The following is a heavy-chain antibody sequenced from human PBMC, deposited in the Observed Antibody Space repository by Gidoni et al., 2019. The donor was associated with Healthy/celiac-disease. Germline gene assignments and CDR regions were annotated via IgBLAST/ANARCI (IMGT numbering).Heavy chain of an antibody. J-gene: IGHJ4*02. D-gene: IGHD2-15*01. CDR1: GFTFMGSA. CDR3: TTTPNQDFDD. V-gene: IGHV3-73*01. CDR2: IRSKANSDAK. Sequence: EVQLVESGGGLVQPGVSLTLSFAASGFTFMGSAMHWVRQASGKGLEWVGSIRSKANSDAKAYAASVKGRFTSSRDDAKNTAYLQMNSLKTEDTAVYYCTTTPNQDFDDWGQGTLVTVSS.